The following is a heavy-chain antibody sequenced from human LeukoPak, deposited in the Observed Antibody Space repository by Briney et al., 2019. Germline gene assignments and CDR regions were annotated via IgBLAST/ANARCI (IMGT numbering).Heavy chain of an antibody. D-gene: IGHD3-22*01. J-gene: IGHJ4*02. Sequence: GGSLRLSCAASGFTVSSNYMSWVRQAPGKGLEWVSVTYSGSDTYYADSVKGRFTISRDNSKNTLYLQMNSLRAEDTAVYYCAKQTDRLSGYPDYWGQGTLVTVSS. CDR1: GFTVSSNY. CDR3: AKQTDRLSGYPDY. CDR2: TYSGSDT. V-gene: IGHV3-53*01.